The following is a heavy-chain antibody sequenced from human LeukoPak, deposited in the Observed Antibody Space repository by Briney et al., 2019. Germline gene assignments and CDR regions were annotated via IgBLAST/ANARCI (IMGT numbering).Heavy chain of an antibody. V-gene: IGHV1-69*05. Sequence: GVSVKVSCKASGGSFSSYGISWVRQAPGQGLEWMGVIIPIFGTANYAQKFQGRVTITTDESTSTAYMELSSLRSEDRAVYYCARDQELRRGWFDPWGQGTLVTVSS. D-gene: IGHD1-7*01. CDR2: IIPIFGTA. CDR3: ARDQELRRGWFDP. J-gene: IGHJ5*02. CDR1: GGSFSSYG.